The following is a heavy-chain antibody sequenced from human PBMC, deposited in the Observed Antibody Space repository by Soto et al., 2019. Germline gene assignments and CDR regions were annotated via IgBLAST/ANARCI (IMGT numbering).Heavy chain of an antibody. CDR2: IYSGGST. Sequence: EVQLVESGGGLIHPGGSLRLSCAASGFTVSSKYMSWVRQAPGKGLEWVSVIYSGGSTYYADSVKGRFTISRDNSKNTLYLHMTSLRAEDTAVYYCASIAARPDWGQGTLVTVSS. CDR1: GFTVSSKY. D-gene: IGHD6-6*01. CDR3: ASIAARPD. J-gene: IGHJ4*02. V-gene: IGHV3-53*01.